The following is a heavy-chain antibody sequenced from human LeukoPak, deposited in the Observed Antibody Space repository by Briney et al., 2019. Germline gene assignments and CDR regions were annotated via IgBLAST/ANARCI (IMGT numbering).Heavy chain of an antibody. J-gene: IGHJ4*02. V-gene: IGHV4-59*01. CDR1: GGSISSYY. CDR2: NYYSGST. D-gene: IGHD5-12*01. Sequence: PSETLSLTCTVSGGSISSYYWSWIRQPPGKGLEWIGYNYYSGSTNYNPSLKSRVTISVDTSKNQFSLKLSSVTAADTAVYYCARDSLRLDSGYDYWGQGTLVTVSS. CDR3: ARDSLRLDSGYDY.